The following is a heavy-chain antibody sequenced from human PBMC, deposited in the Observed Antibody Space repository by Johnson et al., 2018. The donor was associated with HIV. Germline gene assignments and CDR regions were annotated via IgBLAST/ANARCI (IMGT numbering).Heavy chain of an antibody. D-gene: IGHD6-19*01. V-gene: IGHV3-7*01. CDR2: IKQDGAEK. CDR1: GFTFSSYW. Sequence: VQLVEFGGGLVQPGGSLRLSCAASGFTFSSYWMSWVRQAPGKGLAWVANIKQDGAEKYYVDSVKGRFTTPRDNAKNSLYLQMNRLRAEDTAVYYCAGPRGAVAGTYAFDIWGQGTMVTVSS. CDR3: AGPRGAVAGTYAFDI. J-gene: IGHJ3*02.